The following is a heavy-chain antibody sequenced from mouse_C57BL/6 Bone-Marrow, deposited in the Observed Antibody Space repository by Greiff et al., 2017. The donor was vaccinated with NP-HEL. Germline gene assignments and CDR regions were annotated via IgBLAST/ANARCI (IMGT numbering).Heavy chain of an antibody. J-gene: IGHJ3*01. Sequence: EVQLQQSGAELVRPGASVKMSCTASGFTFKDDYMHWVKQRPEQGLEWIGWIDPDNGDTEYASKFQGKATITADTSSNTAYLQLSSLTSEDTAVDYYTDLFTFAYWGQGTLVTVSA. CDR1: GFTFKDDY. V-gene: IGHV14-4*01. CDR3: TDLFTFAY. CDR2: IDPDNGDT.